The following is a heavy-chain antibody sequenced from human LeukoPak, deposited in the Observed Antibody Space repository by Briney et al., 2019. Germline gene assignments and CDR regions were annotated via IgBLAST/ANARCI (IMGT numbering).Heavy chain of an antibody. D-gene: IGHD3-10*01. CDR1: GFTLSSSW. CDR3: ARDLFGSGSFYGF. J-gene: IGHJ4*02. V-gene: IGHV3-7*01. CDR2: IKQDGSEK. Sequence: GGPLRLSCAASGFTLSSSWMSWFRQAPGKGLEWVANIKQDGSEKYYVDSVKGRFTISRDNAKHSLYLQMNSLRAEDTAVYYCARDLFGSGSFYGFWGQGTLVTVSS.